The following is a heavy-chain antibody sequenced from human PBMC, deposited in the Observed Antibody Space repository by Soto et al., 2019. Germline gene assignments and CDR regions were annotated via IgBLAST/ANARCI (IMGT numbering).Heavy chain of an antibody. CDR2: IYYSGST. V-gene: IGHV4-31*03. CDR3: ARGYDYDSGGDLFDY. D-gene: IGHD3-22*01. Sequence: SETLSLTCIVSGGSVSSNIYYWTWIRQHPGKGPEWIGHIYYSGSTYYNPSLKSRVTISLDMSKNQFSLKLTSVSAADTAVYYCARGYDYDSGGDLFDYWGQGTPLTGSS. J-gene: IGHJ4*02. CDR1: GGSVSSNIYY.